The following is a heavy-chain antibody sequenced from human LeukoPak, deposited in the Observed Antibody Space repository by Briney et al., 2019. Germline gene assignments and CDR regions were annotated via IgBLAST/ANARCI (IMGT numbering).Heavy chain of an antibody. J-gene: IGHJ6*02. V-gene: IGHV3-43*02. CDR2: ISGDGGST. CDR3: ARDGHYYYGMDV. CDR1: GFTFDDYA. Sequence: GGSLRLSCAASGFTFDDYAMHWVRQVPGKGLEWVSLISGDGGSTNYADSVKGRFTISRDNSKNSLYLQMYSLRAEDTAVYYCARDGHYYYGMDVWGQGTTVTVSS.